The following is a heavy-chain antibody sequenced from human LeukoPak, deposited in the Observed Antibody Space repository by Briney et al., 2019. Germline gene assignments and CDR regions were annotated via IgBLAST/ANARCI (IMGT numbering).Heavy chain of an antibody. D-gene: IGHD6-13*01. CDR1: GFTFSSYA. Sequence: PGGSLRLSCAASGFTFSSYAFSWVRQAPGKGLEWVSAISGSGGSTYYADSVKGRFTISRYNSKNTLYLQMNSLRAEDTAVYYCAKDTIAAAGTRWLDPWGQRTLVTVSS. V-gene: IGHV3-23*01. CDR3: AKDTIAAAGTRWLDP. CDR2: ISGSGGST. J-gene: IGHJ5*02.